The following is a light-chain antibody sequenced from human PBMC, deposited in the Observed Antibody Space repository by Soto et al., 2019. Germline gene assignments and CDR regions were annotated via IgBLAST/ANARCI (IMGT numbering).Light chain of an antibody. CDR1: SSDVGAYIY. V-gene: IGLV2-11*01. CDR3: CSYAGSYTHV. J-gene: IGLJ1*01. Sequence: LAQPRSVSGSPGQSVTFSCTGTSSDVGAYIYVSWYQQHPGKAPKLIIYDVIKRPSGVPDRFSGSKSGNTASLTISGLQAEDEADYYCCSYAGSYTHVFGTGTKVTVL. CDR2: DVI.